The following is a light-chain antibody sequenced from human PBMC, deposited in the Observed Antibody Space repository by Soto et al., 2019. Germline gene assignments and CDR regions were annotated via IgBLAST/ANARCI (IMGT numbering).Light chain of an antibody. Sequence: EIVMTQSPATLSVSPGERATLSCKASQSGSTNLAWYQQKPGQAPRLLIYGASTRATGIPARFSGSGSLTEFTLTISSLQSEDFAVYYCQQDNNWPRTFGQGTKVEIK. CDR1: QSGSTN. CDR2: GAS. CDR3: QQDNNWPRT. V-gene: IGKV3-15*01. J-gene: IGKJ1*01.